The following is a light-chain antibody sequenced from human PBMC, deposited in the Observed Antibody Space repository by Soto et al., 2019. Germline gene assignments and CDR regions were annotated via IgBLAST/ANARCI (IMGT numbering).Light chain of an antibody. CDR2: KAS. CDR1: QTISSW. Sequence: DIQMTQSPSTLSGSVGDRVTITCRASQTISSWLAWYQQKPGKAPKLLIYKASTFKSGVPSRFSGSGSGTEFTITISSLQPDDFATYYCQHDNWYAVAFGQGTKVELK. J-gene: IGKJ1*01. CDR3: QHDNWYAVA. V-gene: IGKV1-5*03.